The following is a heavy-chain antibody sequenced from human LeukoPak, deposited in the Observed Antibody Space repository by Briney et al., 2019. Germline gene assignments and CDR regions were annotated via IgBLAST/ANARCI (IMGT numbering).Heavy chain of an antibody. J-gene: IGHJ4*02. D-gene: IGHD3-16*01. Sequence: SETLSLTCTVSGYSISSGYYWGWIRQPPGKGLEWIGSIFHSGSTYYNPSLKSRVTISVDRSKNQFSLKLSSVTAADTAVYYCARDFGEPWYYFDYWGQGTLVTVSS. V-gene: IGHV4-38-2*02. CDR2: IFHSGST. CDR1: GYSISSGYY. CDR3: ARDFGEPWYYFDY.